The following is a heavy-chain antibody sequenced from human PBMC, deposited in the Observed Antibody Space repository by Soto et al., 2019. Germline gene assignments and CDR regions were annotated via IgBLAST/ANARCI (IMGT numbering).Heavy chain of an antibody. CDR3: ASYSSGWPYHFDY. CDR1: GYSFTSYW. Sequence: GESLKISCKGSGYSFTSYWIAWVRQMPGKLLEWLGIIYLRDSDTRYSPSFQCRVTIAADKSISTADLQWSSLQGSDTAMYYCASYSSGWPYHFDYWGQGTLVTVSS. V-gene: IGHV5-51*01. CDR2: IYLRDSDT. J-gene: IGHJ4*02. D-gene: IGHD6-19*01.